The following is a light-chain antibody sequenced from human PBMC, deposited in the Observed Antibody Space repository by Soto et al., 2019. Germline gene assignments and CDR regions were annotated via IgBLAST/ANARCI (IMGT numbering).Light chain of an antibody. CDR1: QSVSSSY. CDR2: GAS. V-gene: IGKV3-15*01. CDR3: QQYKNWPL. J-gene: IGKJ5*01. Sequence: EIVFAQYPGTLSLSPGERAPLSCRASQSVSSSYLAWYQQKPGQAPRLLVYGASTRATGIPVRFSGSGFGTEFTLTISSLQSEDFAVYYCQQYKNWPLFGQGTRLEIK.